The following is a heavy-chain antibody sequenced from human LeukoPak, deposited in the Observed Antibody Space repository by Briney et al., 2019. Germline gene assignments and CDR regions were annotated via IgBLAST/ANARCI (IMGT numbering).Heavy chain of an antibody. Sequence: GASVKVSCKSSGYTFTNYGMNWVRQAPGQGLEWMGWINANNGNTNYAQKLQGRVTMTTDTSTSTAYMEPRSLRSDDTAMYYCARQDSSGWYVLAPLDYWGQGTLVTVSS. J-gene: IGHJ4*02. CDR2: INANNGNT. CDR3: ARQDSSGWYVLAPLDY. D-gene: IGHD6-19*01. V-gene: IGHV1-18*01. CDR1: GYTFTNYG.